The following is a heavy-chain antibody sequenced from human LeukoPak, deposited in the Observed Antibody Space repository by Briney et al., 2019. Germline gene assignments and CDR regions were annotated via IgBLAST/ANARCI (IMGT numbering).Heavy chain of an antibody. J-gene: IGHJ4*02. D-gene: IGHD1-1*01. Sequence: SGTLSLTCAVYGGSFSGYYWSWIRQPPGKGLEWIGEIYHSGGTNYNPSLKSRVTISVDTSKNRFSLKLSSVTAADTAVYYCARRYTNYAPLDYWGQGTLVTVSS. CDR3: ARRYTNYAPLDY. CDR1: GGSFSGYY. CDR2: IYHSGGT. V-gene: IGHV4-34*01.